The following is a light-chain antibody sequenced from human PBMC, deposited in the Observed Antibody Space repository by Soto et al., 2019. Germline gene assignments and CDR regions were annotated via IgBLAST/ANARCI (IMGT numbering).Light chain of an antibody. CDR1: QSVRSN. Sequence: EIVMTQFPATLSVSPGERATLSCRASQSVRSNLAWYQQKPGQAPRLLIFAASTRATVIPARFRGSGSGTEFTLTISSLQSEDFAVYYCQQYNNWPPVTFGPGTKVDIK. CDR3: QQYNNWPPVT. J-gene: IGKJ3*01. V-gene: IGKV3-15*01. CDR2: AAS.